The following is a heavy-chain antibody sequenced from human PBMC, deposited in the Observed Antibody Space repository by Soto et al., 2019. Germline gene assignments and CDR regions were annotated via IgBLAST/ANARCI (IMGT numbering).Heavy chain of an antibody. Sequence: VKVSCKASGYTFTSYDINWVRQATGQGLEWMGWMNPNSGNTGYAQKFQGRVTMTRNTSISTAYMELSSLRSEDTAVYYCARGGEIWFGELLYRLTGTRLYYYGMDVWGQGTTVTVSS. D-gene: IGHD3-10*01. V-gene: IGHV1-8*01. CDR1: GYTFTSYD. J-gene: IGHJ6*02. CDR2: MNPNSGNT. CDR3: ARGGEIWFGELLYRLTGTRLYYYGMDV.